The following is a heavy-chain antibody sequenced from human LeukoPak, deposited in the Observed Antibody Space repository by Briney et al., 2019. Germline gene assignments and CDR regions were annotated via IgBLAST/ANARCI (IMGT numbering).Heavy chain of an antibody. CDR3: ARGSGYETTPLDI. D-gene: IGHD5-12*01. CDR1: GGTFSIYA. Sequence: SVTVSFTASGGTFSIYAISWVRQAPGQGLEWMGGIIPIFGTANYAQKFQGRVTITADESTSTAYMELSSLRSEDTAVYYCARGSGYETTPLDIWGQGTMVTVSS. V-gene: IGHV1-69*13. J-gene: IGHJ3*02. CDR2: IIPIFGTA.